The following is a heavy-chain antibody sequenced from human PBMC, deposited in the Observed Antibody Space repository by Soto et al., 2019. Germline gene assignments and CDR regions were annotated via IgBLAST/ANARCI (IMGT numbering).Heavy chain of an antibody. Sequence: ASVKISCKASGYTFTSYDINWVRQANGQRKERMRWMNHKSVNSGYAQKFQGRVTMTRNTSISTAYMELSSLRSEDTAVYYCARGLGPSPELFSNFSNSGWYIVPHDRDDYWGQGTLVTVSS. CDR3: ARGLGPSPELFSNFSNSGWYIVPHDRDDY. D-gene: IGHD6-19*01. V-gene: IGHV1-8*01. J-gene: IGHJ4*02. CDR2: MNHKSVNS. CDR1: GYTFTSYD.